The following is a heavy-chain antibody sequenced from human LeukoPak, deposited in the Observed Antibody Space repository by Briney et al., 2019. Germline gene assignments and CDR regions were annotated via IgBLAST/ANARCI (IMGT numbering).Heavy chain of an antibody. CDR1: GGSISSGSYY. J-gene: IGHJ5*02. Sequence: SQTLSLTCTVSGGSISSGSYYCSWIRQPPGKGLEWIGYIYYSGSTNYNPSLKSRVTISVDTSKNQFSLKLSSVTAADTAVYFRWRGYRSSWYVGRSPNWFDPWGQGTLVTVSS. CDR3: WRGYRSSWYVGRSPNWFDP. CDR2: IYYSGST. D-gene: IGHD6-13*01. V-gene: IGHV4-61*01.